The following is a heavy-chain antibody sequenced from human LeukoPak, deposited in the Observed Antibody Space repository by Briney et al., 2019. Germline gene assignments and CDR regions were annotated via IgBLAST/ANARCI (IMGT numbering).Heavy chain of an antibody. CDR3: ARHVWSSSGSEAFDI. Sequence: PSETLSLTCAVYDEPFSTYYWGWIRQPPGKGLEWIGSIYYSGSTYHNPSLKSRVTISVDTSKNQFSLKLSSVTAAGTAVYYCARHVWSSSGSEAFDIWGQGTMVTVSS. CDR2: IYYSGST. D-gene: IGHD2-15*01. V-gene: IGHV4-39*01. J-gene: IGHJ3*02. CDR1: DEPFSTYY.